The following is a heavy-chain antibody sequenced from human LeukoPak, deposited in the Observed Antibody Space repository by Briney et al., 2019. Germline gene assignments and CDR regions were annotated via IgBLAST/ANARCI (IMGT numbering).Heavy chain of an antibody. CDR2: ISGSGVST. V-gene: IGHV3-23*01. J-gene: IGHJ3*02. CDR3: TKDRSDYGGYPPGAFDI. CDR1: GFTFSSYA. D-gene: IGHD4-17*01. Sequence: GGSLRLSCAASGFTFSSYAMSWVRQAPGKGLEWVSAISGSGVSTYYADSVKGRFTISRDNSKNTLYLQMNSLRAEDTAVYYCTKDRSDYGGYPPGAFDIWGQGTMVTVSS.